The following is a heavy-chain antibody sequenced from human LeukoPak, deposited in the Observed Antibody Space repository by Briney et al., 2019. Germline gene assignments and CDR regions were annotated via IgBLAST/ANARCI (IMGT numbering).Heavy chain of an antibody. CDR1: GDTLSKYS. J-gene: IGHJ5*02. CDR2: INPIVDIA. Sequence: SVKVSCKASGDTLSKYSINWMRQVPGQGLEWVGRINPIVDIANYAQKFRDRVTISADPSTSTAYMELSSLIPEDTAFYYCARQTSGVTRNWFDPWGQGTLITVSS. CDR3: ARQTSGVTRNWFDP. V-gene: IGHV1-69*02.